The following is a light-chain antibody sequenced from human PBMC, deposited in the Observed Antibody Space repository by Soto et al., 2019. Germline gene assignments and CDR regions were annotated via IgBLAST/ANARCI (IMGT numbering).Light chain of an antibody. V-gene: IGKV1-39*01. CDR1: QSISSY. CDR3: QQYNSYPWT. CDR2: AAS. Sequence: DIQMTQSPSSLSASVGDRVTITCRASQSISSYLNWYQQKPGKAPKLLIYAASSLQSGVPSRFSGSGSGTEFTLTISSLQPDGFATYYCQQYNSYPWTFGQGTKVDIK. J-gene: IGKJ1*01.